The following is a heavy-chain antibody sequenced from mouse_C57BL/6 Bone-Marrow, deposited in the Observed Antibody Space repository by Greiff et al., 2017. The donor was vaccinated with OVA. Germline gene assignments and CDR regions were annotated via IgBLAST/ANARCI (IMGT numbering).Heavy chain of an antibody. J-gene: IGHJ2*01. CDR1: GYTFTSYW. Sequence: QVQLQQPGAELVKPGASVKLSCKASGYTFTSYWMHWVKQRPGPGLEWIGRIDPNSGGTKYNEKFKSKATLTVDKPSSTAYMQLISLTSADSAVYYCAIEPLHYYGSFYFYYWGQGTTLTVSS. D-gene: IGHD1-1*01. CDR3: AIEPLHYYGSFYFYY. CDR2: IDPNSGGT. V-gene: IGHV1-72*01.